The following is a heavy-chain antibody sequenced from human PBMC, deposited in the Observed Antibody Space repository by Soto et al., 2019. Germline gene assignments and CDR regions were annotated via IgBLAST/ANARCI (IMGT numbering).Heavy chain of an antibody. Sequence: EVQLLESGGGLVQPGGSLRLSCAASGFTFSGYAMSWVRQSPGKGLEWLSTLTGSGGTTYSADSVKGRFTISRDNSKNTLYLQMTSRRVEDTAVYYCAKCSSGFYGYYFDSWGQGNLVTVSS. CDR1: GFTFSGYA. V-gene: IGHV3-23*01. J-gene: IGHJ4*02. CDR2: LTGSGGTT. CDR3: AKCSSGFYGYYFDS. D-gene: IGHD6-19*01.